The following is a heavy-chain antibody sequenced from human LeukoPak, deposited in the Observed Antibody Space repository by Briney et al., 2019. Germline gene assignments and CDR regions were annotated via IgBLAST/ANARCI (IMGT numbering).Heavy chain of an antibody. Sequence: SETLSLTCAVYGGSFSGYYWSWIRQPPGKGLEWIGEINHSGSTNYNPSLKSRVTISVDASKNQFSLKLSSVTAADTAVYYCAGHHPRNTVDFWGQGTLVTVSS. J-gene: IGHJ4*02. CDR1: GGSFSGYY. D-gene: IGHD2/OR15-2a*01. CDR2: INHSGST. V-gene: IGHV4-34*01. CDR3: AGHHPRNTVDF.